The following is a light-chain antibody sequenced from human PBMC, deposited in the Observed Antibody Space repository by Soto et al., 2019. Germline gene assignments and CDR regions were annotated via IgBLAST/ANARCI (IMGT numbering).Light chain of an antibody. J-gene: IGKJ3*01. CDR2: KAS. CDR1: QSISSW. CDR3: QQYNSYSIT. Sequence: DIQMTQSPSTLSESVLDRVAITCRASQSISSWLAWYQQKPGKAPKLLIYKASSLESGVPSRFSGSGSGTEFTLTISSLQPDDFATYYCQQYNSYSITFGPGTKVDIK. V-gene: IGKV1-5*03.